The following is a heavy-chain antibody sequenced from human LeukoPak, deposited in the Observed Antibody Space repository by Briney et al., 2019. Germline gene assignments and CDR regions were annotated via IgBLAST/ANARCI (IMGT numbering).Heavy chain of an antibody. J-gene: IGHJ3*02. D-gene: IGHD1-26*01. CDR3: ARVMWELLWDALTI. Sequence: GASVKVSCKASGDTFTGYYMHWVRQAPGQGLEWMGWINPNSGGTNYAQKFQGRVTMTRDTSISTVYMELNRLRSDDTAVYYCARVMWELLWDALTIWGQGTMVTVSS. CDR2: INPNSGGT. CDR1: GDTFTGYY. V-gene: IGHV1-2*02.